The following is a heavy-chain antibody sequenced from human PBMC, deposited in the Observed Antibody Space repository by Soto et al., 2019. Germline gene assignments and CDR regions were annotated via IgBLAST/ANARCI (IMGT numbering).Heavy chain of an antibody. J-gene: IGHJ6*02. CDR1: GFTFSSYA. V-gene: IGHV3-30-3*01. CDR3: ARDSSSSWYGRYYYYYYGMDV. CDR2: ISYDGSNK. Sequence: GGSLRLSCAASGFTFSSYAMHWVRQAPGKGLEWVAVISYDGSNKYYADSVKGRFTISRDNSKNTLYLQMNSLRAEDTAVYYCARDSSSSWYGRYYYYYYGMDVWGQGTTVNVSS. D-gene: IGHD6-13*01.